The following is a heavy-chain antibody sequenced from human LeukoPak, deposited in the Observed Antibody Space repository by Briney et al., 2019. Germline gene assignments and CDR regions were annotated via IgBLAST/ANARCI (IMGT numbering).Heavy chain of an antibody. CDR3: ARHMPDTAMVQRGLYFDY. D-gene: IGHD5-18*01. CDR2: IYYSGST. V-gene: IGHV4-39*01. CDR1: GGSISSSSYY. J-gene: IGHJ4*02. Sequence: SETLSLTCTVSGGSISSSSYYWGWIRQPPGKGLEWIESIYYSGSTYYNPSLKSRVTISVDTSKNQFSLKLSSVTAADTAVYYCARHMPDTAMVQRGLYFDYWGQGTLVTVSS.